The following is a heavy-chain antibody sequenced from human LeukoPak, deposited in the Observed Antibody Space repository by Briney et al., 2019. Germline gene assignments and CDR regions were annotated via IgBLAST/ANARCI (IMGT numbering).Heavy chain of an antibody. CDR1: GFTFCSYA. D-gene: IGHD3-10*01. CDR3: ARDSRGSGLHPDY. V-gene: IGHV3-64*01. CDR2: ISSNGGST. J-gene: IGHJ4*02. Sequence: GGSLRLSCAASGFTFCSYAMHWVRQAPGKGLEYVSAISSNGGSTYYANSVKGRFTISRDNSKNTLYLQMGSLRAEDMAVYYCARDSRGSGLHPDYWGQGTLVTVSS.